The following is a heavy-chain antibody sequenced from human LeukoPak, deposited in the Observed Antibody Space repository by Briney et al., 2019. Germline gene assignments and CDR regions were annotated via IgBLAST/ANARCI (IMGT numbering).Heavy chain of an antibody. Sequence: GRSLRLSCSASGFLFSSFGMHWARQAPGKGLEWVAVISDDGSNQYYADSVKGRFTISRDNSKNTLYLQMNSLRAEDTGVYYCAQDRGESGYYATFDYWGQGTLVTVSS. D-gene: IGHD3-22*01. V-gene: IGHV3-30*18. CDR1: GFLFSSFG. CDR2: ISDDGSNQ. J-gene: IGHJ4*02. CDR3: AQDRGESGYYATFDY.